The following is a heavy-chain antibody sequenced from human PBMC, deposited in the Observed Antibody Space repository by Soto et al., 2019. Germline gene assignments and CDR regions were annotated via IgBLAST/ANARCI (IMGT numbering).Heavy chain of an antibody. CDR3: ARVVTYYYDSSGYLDY. Sequence: SETLSLTCTVSGSSISSYYWSWIRQPLGEGLEWIGYFYYRGTINYNPSLKSRVTISADTSKNQFSLQLTSVTAADTAVYYCARVVTYYYDSSGYLDYWGQGTLVTVSS. D-gene: IGHD3-22*01. V-gene: IGHV4-59*08. CDR2: FYYRGTI. CDR1: GSSISSYY. J-gene: IGHJ4*02.